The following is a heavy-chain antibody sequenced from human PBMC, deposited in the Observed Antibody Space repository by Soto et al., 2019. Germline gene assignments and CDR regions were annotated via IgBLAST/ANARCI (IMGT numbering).Heavy chain of an antibody. J-gene: IGHJ4*02. D-gene: IGHD2-15*01. CDR3: ARVGGGNYCSGGSCYFF. CDR1: GGTFSSYA. Sequence: GASVKVSCKASGGTFSSYAISWVRQAPGQGLEWMGGIIPIFGTANYAQKFQGRVTITADESTSTAYMELSSLRSEDTAVYYCARVGGGNYCSGGSCYFFWGQGTLVTVSS. CDR2: IIPIFGTA. V-gene: IGHV1-69*13.